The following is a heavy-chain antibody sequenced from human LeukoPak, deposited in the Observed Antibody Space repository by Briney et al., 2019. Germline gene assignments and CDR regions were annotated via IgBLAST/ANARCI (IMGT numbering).Heavy chain of an antibody. D-gene: IGHD1-26*01. J-gene: IGHJ4*02. CDR3: GRHRAPSESYYSAFDY. CDR2: IYHSGST. Sequence: SETLSLTCAVSASSISSGYYWGWIRQPPGKGMEWIGSIYHSGSTDYNPSLKSRVTISVDTSKNQFSLKLSSVTATDTAMYYCGRHRAPSESYYSAFDYWGQGTLVTVSS. CDR1: ASSISSGYY. V-gene: IGHV4-38-2*01.